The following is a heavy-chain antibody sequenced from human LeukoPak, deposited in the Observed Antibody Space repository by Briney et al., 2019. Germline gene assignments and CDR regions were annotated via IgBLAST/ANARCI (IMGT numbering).Heavy chain of an antibody. Sequence: GGSLRLSCAASGFTFSNYGLSWVRQAPGKGLEWVSGITGSGGSTYYTDSVKGRFTISRDNSKNTVSLQMNSLRAEDTAVYYCAKASVWTMVRVVSYFDDWGQGIQVTVSS. V-gene: IGHV3-23*01. CDR2: ITGSGGST. CDR3: AKASVWTMVRVVSYFDD. J-gene: IGHJ4*02. D-gene: IGHD3-10*01. CDR1: GFTFSNYG.